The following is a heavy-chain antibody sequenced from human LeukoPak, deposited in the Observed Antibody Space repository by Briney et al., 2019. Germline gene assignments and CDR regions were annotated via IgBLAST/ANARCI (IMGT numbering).Heavy chain of an antibody. J-gene: IGHJ4*02. V-gene: IGHV4-59*08. CDR1: GGSISSFY. D-gene: IGHD3-22*01. CDR3: ARLTRNNYYDSSGPLDY. CDR2: IYYSGST. Sequence: SETLSLTCTVSGGSISSFYWNWIRQPPRKGLEWIGYIYYSGSTNYNPSLKSRVAISVDRSKNQFSLKLSSVTAADTAVHYCARLTRNNYYDSSGPLDYWGQGTLVTVSS.